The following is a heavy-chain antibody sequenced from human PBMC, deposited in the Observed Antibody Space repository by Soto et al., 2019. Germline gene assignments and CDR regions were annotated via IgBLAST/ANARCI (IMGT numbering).Heavy chain of an antibody. CDR1: GGTFSSYA. D-gene: IGHD3-10*01. V-gene: IGHV1-69*01. J-gene: IGHJ4*02. CDR2: SIPIFGTA. Sequence: QVQLVQSGAEVKKPGSSVKVSCKASGGTFSSYAISWGRQAPGQGLEWMGGSIPIFGTANYAQKCQGRVTITAEESTSTAYMELSSLSSEDTAVYYCARGPPEGTCEYWGQGTLVTVSS. CDR3: ARGPPEGTCEY.